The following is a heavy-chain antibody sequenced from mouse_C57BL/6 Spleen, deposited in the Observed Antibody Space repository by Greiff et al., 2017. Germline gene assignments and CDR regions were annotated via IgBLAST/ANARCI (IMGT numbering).Heavy chain of an antibody. D-gene: IGHD2-2*01. CDR3: ARRGYDPYYFDY. CDR2: ISGGGGNT. Sequence: EVQLVESGGGLVKPGGSLKLSCAASGFTFSSYTMSWVRQTPEKRLEWVATISGGGGNTYYPDSVKGRFTISRDNAKNTLYLQMSSLRSEDTALYYCARRGYDPYYFDYWGQGTTLTVSS. V-gene: IGHV5-9*01. CDR1: GFTFSSYT. J-gene: IGHJ2*01.